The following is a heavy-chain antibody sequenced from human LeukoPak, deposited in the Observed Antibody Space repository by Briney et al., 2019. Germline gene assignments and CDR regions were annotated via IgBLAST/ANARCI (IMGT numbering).Heavy chain of an antibody. CDR1: GGSISSYC. J-gene: IGHJ4*02. Sequence: PSETLSLTCTVSGGSISSYCLTWIRQPAAKGLEWIGRIHTRGSTTYNPSLGSRVTMSGDTSKNQFSLTVSSVTAADTAVYYCAREGYTSSSGFDSSGRGTLVTVSS. CDR2: IHTRGST. D-gene: IGHD2-15*01. CDR3: AREGYTSSSGFDS. V-gene: IGHV4-4*07.